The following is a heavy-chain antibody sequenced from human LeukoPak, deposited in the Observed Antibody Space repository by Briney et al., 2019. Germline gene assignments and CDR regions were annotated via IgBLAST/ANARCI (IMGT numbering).Heavy chain of an antibody. Sequence: GGSLRLSCAASGFTFSDYYMSWIRQAPGKGLEWVSYISSSGSTIYYADSVKGRFTISRDNAKNSLYLQMNSLRAEDTAVYYCARAATVRSMIVVARRGRWFDPWGQGTLVTVSS. CDR3: ARAATVRSMIVVARRGRWFDP. CDR2: ISSSGSTI. D-gene: IGHD3-22*01. CDR1: GFTFSDYY. V-gene: IGHV3-11*01. J-gene: IGHJ5*02.